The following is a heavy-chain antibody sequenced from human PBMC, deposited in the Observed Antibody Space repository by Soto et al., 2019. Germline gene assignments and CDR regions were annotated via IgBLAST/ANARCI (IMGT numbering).Heavy chain of an antibody. CDR1: GFTFSSYE. D-gene: IGHD2-2*01. Sequence: GGSLRLSCAASGFTFSSYEMNWVRQAPGKGLEWVSYISSSGSTIYYADSVKGRFTISRDNAKNSLYLQMNSLRAEDTAVYYCARWYCSSTSCPGFDYWGQGTLVTVSS. J-gene: IGHJ4*02. CDR2: ISSSGSTI. V-gene: IGHV3-48*03. CDR3: ARWYCSSTSCPGFDY.